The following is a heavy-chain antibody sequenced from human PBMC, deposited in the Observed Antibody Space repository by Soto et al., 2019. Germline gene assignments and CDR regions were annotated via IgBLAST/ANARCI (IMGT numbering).Heavy chain of an antibody. J-gene: IGHJ4*02. Sequence: QVQLVESGGGVVQPGRXLRLSCAASGFTFSTYGMHWVRQAPGKGLEWLAVISYDEKTKYYADSVKARFTISRDNSKNTLFLQMNRLRSEDTAVYYCAKGSQMAAVLXNWGQGTLVTVSS. CDR3: AKGSQMAAVLXN. CDR2: ISYDEKTK. CDR1: GFTFSTYG. D-gene: IGHD6-25*01. V-gene: IGHV3-30*18.